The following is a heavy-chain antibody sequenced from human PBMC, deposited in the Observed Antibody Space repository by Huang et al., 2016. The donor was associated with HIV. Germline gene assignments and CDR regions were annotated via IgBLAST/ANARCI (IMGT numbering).Heavy chain of an antibody. CDR2: IFGMLGTG. Sequence: QVQLVQSGAEVKKPGSSVRVSCKTSGGTFSSFGFSWVRQAPGQGLEWMGRIFGMLGTGNYAQKFQGRLTITADEFTSTAYMELTSLRSEDTAVYYCARGSGYYPNYFDYWGPGTLVTISS. D-gene: IGHD3-22*01. CDR3: ARGSGYYPNYFDY. CDR1: GGTFSSFG. J-gene: IGHJ4*02. V-gene: IGHV1-69*11.